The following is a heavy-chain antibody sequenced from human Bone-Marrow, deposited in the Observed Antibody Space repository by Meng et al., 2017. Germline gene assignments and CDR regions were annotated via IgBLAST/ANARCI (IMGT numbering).Heavy chain of an antibody. CDR1: GGSFSGYY. CDR2: INHSGST. CDR3: AGRNCSGGSCYYFDY. Sequence: SETLSLTCAVYGGSFSGYYWSWFRQPPGKGLEWIGEINHSGSTNYNPSLKSRVTISVDTSKNQFSLKLSSVTAADTAVYYCAGRNCSGGSCYYFDYWGQGTLVTVSS. D-gene: IGHD2-15*01. V-gene: IGHV4-34*01. J-gene: IGHJ4*02.